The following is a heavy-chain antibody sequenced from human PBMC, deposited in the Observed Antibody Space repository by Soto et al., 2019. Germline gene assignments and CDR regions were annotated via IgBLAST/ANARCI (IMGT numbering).Heavy chain of an antibody. CDR2: IYYSGST. J-gene: IGHJ6*02. Sequence: ETLSLTCTVSGGSVSSGSYYWSWIRQPPGKGLEWIGYIYYSGSTNYNPSLKSRVTISVDTSKNQFSLKLSSVTAADTAVYYCARDRGGYNFYYYYYGMDVWGQGTTVTVSS. CDR3: ARDRGGYNFYYYYYGMDV. V-gene: IGHV4-61*01. D-gene: IGHD5-12*01. CDR1: GGSVSSGSYY.